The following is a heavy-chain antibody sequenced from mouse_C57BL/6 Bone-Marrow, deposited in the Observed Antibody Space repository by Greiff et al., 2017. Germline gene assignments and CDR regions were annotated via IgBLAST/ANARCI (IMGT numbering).Heavy chain of an antibody. V-gene: IGHV1-69*01. D-gene: IGHD3-2*02. CDR1: GYTFTSYW. J-gene: IGHJ2*01. CDR2: IDPSDSYT. CDR3: ARSGGYCFDY. Sequence: QVQLQQPGAELVMPGASVKLSCKASGYTFTSYWMHWVKQRPGQGLEWIGEIDPSDSYTNYNQKFKGKSTLTVDKSSSPAYMQLSSLTSEDSAVYYGARSGGYCFDYWGQGTTLTVSS.